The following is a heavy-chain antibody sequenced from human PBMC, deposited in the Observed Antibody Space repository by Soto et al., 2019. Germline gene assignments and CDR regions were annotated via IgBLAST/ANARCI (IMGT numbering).Heavy chain of an antibody. CDR1: GYVFTSYY. J-gene: IGHJ5*02. V-gene: IGHV1-46*01. CDR3: AADRGYL. Sequence: APAKVSCKAYGYVFTSYYMHWVRQAPGQGLEWMGIINPSGGDTKYAQKFQERVTFDRDISTTTAYMEVSSLTSDDTAVYYCAADRGYLWGQGTLVTVSS. D-gene: IGHD3-10*01. CDR2: INPSGGDT.